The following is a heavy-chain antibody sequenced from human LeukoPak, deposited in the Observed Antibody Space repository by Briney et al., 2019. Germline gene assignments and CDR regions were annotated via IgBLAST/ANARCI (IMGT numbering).Heavy chain of an antibody. J-gene: IGHJ6*02. D-gene: IGHD5-18*01. V-gene: IGHV1-46*01. CDR1: GYTLTSYY. CDR2: INPSGGST. Sequence: ASVKVSCKASGYTLTSYYMHWVRQAPGQGLEWMGIINPSGGSTSYAQKFQGRVTMTRDTSTSTVYMELSSLRSEDTAVYYCARGGGYSYGSSVPAYYYYYGMDVWGQGTTVTVSS. CDR3: ARGGGYSYGSSVPAYYYYYGMDV.